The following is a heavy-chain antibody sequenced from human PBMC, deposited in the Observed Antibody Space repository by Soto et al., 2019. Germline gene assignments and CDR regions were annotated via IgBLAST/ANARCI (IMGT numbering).Heavy chain of an antibody. J-gene: IGHJ4*02. D-gene: IGHD2-15*01. Sequence: PAKPSCKAPGYTFTSRSRNWAQQATRHGLEWVGWVNPHSGNTGYAQRFQGRVTMTRDTSIGTAYMELSSLRSEDTAVYYCAKSPLGYCSGGSCYPPHYSDYWSQGTLVTVSS. CDR2: VNPHSGNT. CDR1: GYTFTSRS. V-gene: IGHV1-8*01. CDR3: AKSPLGYCSGGSCYPPHYSDY.